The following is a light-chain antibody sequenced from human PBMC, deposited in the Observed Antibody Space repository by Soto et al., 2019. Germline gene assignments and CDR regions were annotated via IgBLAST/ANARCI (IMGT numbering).Light chain of an antibody. CDR3: SSYTTSNTRQIV. V-gene: IGLV2-14*03. Sequence: QSVLTQPASVSGSPGQSITISCTGTSSDVGGYNYVSWYQHHPGKAPKLIIYYVTNRPSGVSNPFSGSKSGNTASLTISGLQPEDEADYYCSSYTTSNTRQIVFGTGTKVTVL. J-gene: IGLJ1*01. CDR1: SSDVGGYNY. CDR2: YVT.